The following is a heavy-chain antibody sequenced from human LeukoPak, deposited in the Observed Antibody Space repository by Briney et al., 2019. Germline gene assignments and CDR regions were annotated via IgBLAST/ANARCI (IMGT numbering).Heavy chain of an antibody. CDR1: GFTVSSNY. CDR2: IYSGGST. Sequence: GGSLRLSCAASGFTVSSNYMSWVRQAPGKGLEWVSVIYSGGSTYYADSVKGRFTVSRDNSKNTLYLQMNSLRAEDTAVYYCARVDYGDYDYFDYWGQGTLVTVSS. J-gene: IGHJ4*02. V-gene: IGHV3-66*01. D-gene: IGHD4-17*01. CDR3: ARVDYGDYDYFDY.